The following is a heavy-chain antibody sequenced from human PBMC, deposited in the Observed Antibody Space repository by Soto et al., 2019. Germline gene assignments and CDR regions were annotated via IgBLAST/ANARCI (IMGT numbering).Heavy chain of an antibody. V-gene: IGHV1-69*13. CDR2: IIPVSDKA. Sequence: SVKVSCKASGGSFGSSAISWVRQAPAQGLEWMGEIIPVSDKANYAQNFQGRLTITADEPTGTVFMQLSSLRSEDTAVYFCARLRRDWGDAFDLWGLGTLVTVSS. CDR1: GGSFGSSA. D-gene: IGHD3-16*01. CDR3: ARLRRDWGDAFDL. J-gene: IGHJ3*01.